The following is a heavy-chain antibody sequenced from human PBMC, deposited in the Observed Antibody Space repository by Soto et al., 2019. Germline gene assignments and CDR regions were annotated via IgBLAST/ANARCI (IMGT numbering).Heavy chain of an antibody. CDR2: IGASGAGT. V-gene: IGHV3-23*01. J-gene: IGHJ4*02. D-gene: IGHD3-16*01. Sequence: GGSLRLSCAGSGFTFSTYAMSWVRQAPGKGLEWVSGIGASGAGTYYRDSVKGRFTISRDNSKNEFYLKMRSVTAADTAVYYCAYLRGFTGYPGDWGQGTLVTVSS. CDR1: GFTFSTYA. CDR3: AYLRGFTGYPGD.